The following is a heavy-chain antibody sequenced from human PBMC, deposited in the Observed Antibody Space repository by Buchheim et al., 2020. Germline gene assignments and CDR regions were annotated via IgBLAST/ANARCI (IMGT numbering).Heavy chain of an antibody. CDR3: ARAGWDYDFWSGSFDY. CDR2: IKQDGSEK. Sequence: EVQLVESGGGLVQPGGSLRLSSAASGFTFSSYWMSWVRQAPGKGLEWVANIKQDGSEKYYVDSVKGRFTISRDNAKNSLYLQMNSLRAEDTAVYYCARAGWDYDFWSGSFDYWGQGTL. CDR1: GFTFSSYW. J-gene: IGHJ4*02. V-gene: IGHV3-7*01. D-gene: IGHD3-3*01.